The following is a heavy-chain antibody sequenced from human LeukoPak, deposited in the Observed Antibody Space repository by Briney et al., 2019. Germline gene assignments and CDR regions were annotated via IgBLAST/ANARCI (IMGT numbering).Heavy chain of an antibody. CDR2: IYHSGST. J-gene: IGHJ4*02. Sequence: SGTLSLTCAVSGGSISSSNWWSWVRQPPGKGLEWIGEIYHSGSTNYNPSLKSRVTISVGKSKNQFSLKLSSVTAADTAVYYCARGRYDILTGYYEGPGDFDYWGQGTLVTVSS. CDR3: ARGRYDILTGYYEGPGDFDY. D-gene: IGHD3-9*01. CDR1: GGSISSSNW. V-gene: IGHV4-4*02.